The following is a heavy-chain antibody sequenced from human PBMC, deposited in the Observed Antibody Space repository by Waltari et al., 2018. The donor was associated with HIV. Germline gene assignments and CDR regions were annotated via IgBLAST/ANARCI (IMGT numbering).Heavy chain of an antibody. CDR1: GFTVSRNY. CDR3: ARAGYGDYAALLDYYYGMDV. J-gene: IGHJ6*02. V-gene: IGHV3-53*01. D-gene: IGHD4-17*01. CDR2: IYSGGST. Sequence: EVQLVESGGGLIQPGGSLRLSCAASGFTVSRNYMSWVSQAPGKGLEWVSVIYSGGSTYYADSVKGRFTISRDNSKNTLYLQMNSLRAEDTAVYYCARAGYGDYAALLDYYYGMDVWGQGTTVTVSS.